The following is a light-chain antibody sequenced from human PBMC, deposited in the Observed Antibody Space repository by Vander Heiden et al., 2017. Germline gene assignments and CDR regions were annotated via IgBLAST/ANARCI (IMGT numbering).Light chain of an antibody. CDR2: DSS. V-gene: IGKV3-20*01. J-gene: IGKJ2*01. Sequence: EIVLTQSPGTLSLSPGERAALSCRASHSIIGTYLAWYQQKPGQAPRLLIYDSSSRATGIPDRFSGSVSGTDFTLTISRLEPEDFAVYYCQQYGGTAYTFGQGTKLEIK. CDR3: QQYGGTAYT. CDR1: HSIIGTY.